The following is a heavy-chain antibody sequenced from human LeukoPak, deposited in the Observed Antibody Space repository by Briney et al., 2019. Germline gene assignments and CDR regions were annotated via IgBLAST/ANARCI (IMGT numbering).Heavy chain of an antibody. Sequence: SETLSLTCTVSGGSISSGSYYWGWIRQPPGKGLEWIGYIYYSGSTYYNPSLKSRVSISQDTSRNQFSLRLSSVTAADTAMYYCARRNPTSGYFDLWGRGTLVTVSS. J-gene: IGHJ2*01. CDR1: GGSISSGSYY. CDR2: IYYSGST. V-gene: IGHV4-39*01. D-gene: IGHD2/OR15-2a*01. CDR3: ARRNPTSGYFDL.